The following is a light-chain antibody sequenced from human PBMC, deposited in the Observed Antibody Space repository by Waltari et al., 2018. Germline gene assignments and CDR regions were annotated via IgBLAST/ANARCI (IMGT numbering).Light chain of an antibody. CDR3: QQSYTTPLT. V-gene: IGKV4-1*01. Sequence: DIVMTQSPESLAVSLGERATNNCKSSQSLLYRPNNQNYLTWYQRKPGQPPKLLISWASTRESVVPDRFSGSGSGTDFTLTISSLQAEDVAVYYCQQSYTTPLTFGGGTRVEIK. CDR1: QSLLYRPNNQNY. J-gene: IGKJ4*01. CDR2: WAS.